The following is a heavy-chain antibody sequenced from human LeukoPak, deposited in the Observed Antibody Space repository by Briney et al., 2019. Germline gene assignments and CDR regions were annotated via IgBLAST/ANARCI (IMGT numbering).Heavy chain of an antibody. D-gene: IGHD3-3*01. CDR3: AKDRPELRFLEWLFDAFDI. J-gene: IGHJ3*02. V-gene: IGHV3-23*01. CDR1: GFTFSSYA. CDR2: ISGSGGST. Sequence: GGSLRLSCAASGFTFSSYAVSWVRQAPGKGLEWVSAISGSGGSTYYADSVKGRFTISRDNSKNTLYLQMNSLRAEDTAVYYCAKDRPELRFLEWLFDAFDIWGQGTMVTVSS.